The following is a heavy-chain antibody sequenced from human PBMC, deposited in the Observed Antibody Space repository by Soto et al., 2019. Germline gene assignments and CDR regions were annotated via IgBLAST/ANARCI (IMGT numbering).Heavy chain of an antibody. J-gene: IGHJ4*02. V-gene: IGHV1-18*01. CDR2: ISAFNGET. Sequence: GASVKVSCKASGFTFSDYGFSWVRQAPGRGLEWMGWISAFNGETNYTQKSEGRVAMTTDAATTTAYMELRSLTVDDTAAYYCVRDQQWLLPVPLNFDYWGEGTVVTVSS. CDR1: GFTFSDYG. D-gene: IGHD6-19*01. CDR3: VRDQQWLLPVPLNFDY.